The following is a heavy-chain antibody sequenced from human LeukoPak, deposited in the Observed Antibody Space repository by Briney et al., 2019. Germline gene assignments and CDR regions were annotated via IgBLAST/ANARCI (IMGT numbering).Heavy chain of an antibody. CDR3: ARVGYYGSGEDYFDY. V-gene: IGHV3-11*01. CDR1: GFTFSDYY. CDR2: ISSSGSTI. Sequence: GGSLRLSCAPSGFTFSDYYMSWIRQAPGKGLEWVSYISSSGSTIYYADSVKGRFTISRDNAKNSLYLQMNSLRAEDTAVYYCARVGYYGSGEDYFDYWGQGTLVTVSS. J-gene: IGHJ4*02. D-gene: IGHD3-10*01.